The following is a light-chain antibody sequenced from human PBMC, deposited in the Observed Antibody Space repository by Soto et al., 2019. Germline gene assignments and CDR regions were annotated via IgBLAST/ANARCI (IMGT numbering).Light chain of an antibody. J-gene: IGLJ1*01. V-gene: IGLV1-40*01. CDR1: TATIGAGYD. CDR3: QSYDSSLSVYV. CDR2: DKN. Sequence: QSVLTQPPSVSGAPGQRVTITCTGSTATIGAGYDVHWFQQDPGIAPKPLIYDKNSTPSGAPDRFSGSKPGTSASLAITGLQAEDEAEYYCQSYDSSLSVYVFGTGTKLTVL.